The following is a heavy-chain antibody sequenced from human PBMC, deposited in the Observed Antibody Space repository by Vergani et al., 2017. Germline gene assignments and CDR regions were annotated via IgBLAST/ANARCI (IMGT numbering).Heavy chain of an antibody. CDR3: AKDSRDSGATYYYYYYGMDV. CDR2: IRGSGGST. J-gene: IGHJ6*02. CDR1: GFTFSSYA. V-gene: IGHV3-23*01. D-gene: IGHD1-26*01. Sequence: EVQLLESGGGLVQPGGSLRLSCAASGFTFSSYAMSWVRQAPGKGLEWVSAIRGSGGSTYYAASLKGRFTISRDNSKNTLYLQMNSLRSEGTAVYYCAKDSRDSGATYYYYYYGMDVWGQGTTVTVSS.